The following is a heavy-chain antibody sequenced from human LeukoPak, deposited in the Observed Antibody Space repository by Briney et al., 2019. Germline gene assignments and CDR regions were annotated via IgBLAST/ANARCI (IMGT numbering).Heavy chain of an antibody. V-gene: IGHV4-34*01. CDR1: GGSISGYY. D-gene: IGHD3-10*01. J-gene: IGHJ5*02. CDR2: IST. CDR3: ARDLGSGFYRRYPNWFGP. Sequence: SETLSLTCTVSGGSISGYYWSWIRQPPGKGLEWIGEISTNYNPSLKSRVTISVDTSKNQFSLKLSSVTAADTAVYYCARDLGSGFYRRYPNWFGPRGQGTLVTVSS.